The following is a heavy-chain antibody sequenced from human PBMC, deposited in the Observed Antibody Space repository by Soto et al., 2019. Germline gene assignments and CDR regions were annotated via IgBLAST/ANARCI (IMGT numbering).Heavy chain of an antibody. J-gene: IGHJ4*02. D-gene: IGHD6-19*01. V-gene: IGHV3-23*01. Sequence: GGSLRLSCAASGFTFSNLAMRCVLQAPGKGLEWVSAISGSGGSTYYADSVKGRFTISRDNSKNTLYLQMNSLRAEDTAVYYCAKDGYSSGWYDYWGQGTLVTVSS. CDR3: AKDGYSSGWYDY. CDR2: ISGSGGST. CDR1: GFTFSNLA.